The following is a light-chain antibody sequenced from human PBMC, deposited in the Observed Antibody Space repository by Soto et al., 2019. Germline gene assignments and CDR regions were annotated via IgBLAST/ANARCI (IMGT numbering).Light chain of an antibody. V-gene: IGKV3-20*01. CDR2: GAS. Sequence: EIVLTQSPGTLSLSPGERATLSCRASQSVSSSYLAWYQQKPGQAPRLLIYGASNRATGIPDRFSGSGSGTDFTLTISRLEPEDFAVYYCQQFGSSPWTFGQGTQVEIK. J-gene: IGKJ1*01. CDR3: QQFGSSPWT. CDR1: QSVSSSY.